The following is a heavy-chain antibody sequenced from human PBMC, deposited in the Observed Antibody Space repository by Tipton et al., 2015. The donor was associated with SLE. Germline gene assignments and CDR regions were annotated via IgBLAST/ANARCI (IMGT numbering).Heavy chain of an antibody. CDR1: GGSISSYY. CDR3: AGGGYSSSWDY. CDR2: IYYSGST. J-gene: IGHJ4*02. D-gene: IGHD6-13*01. Sequence: TLSLTCTVSGGSISSYYRSWIRQPPGKGLEWIGYIYYSGSTNYNPSLKSRVTISVDTSKNQFSLKLSPVTAADTAVYYCAGGGYSSSWDYWGQGTLVTVSS. V-gene: IGHV4-59*01.